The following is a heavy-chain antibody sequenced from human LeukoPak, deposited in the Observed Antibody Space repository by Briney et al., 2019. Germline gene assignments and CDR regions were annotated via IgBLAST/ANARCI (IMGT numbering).Heavy chain of an antibody. CDR3: ARDPRELERAWSFDY. Sequence: PGGSLRLSCAASRFTFSSYGMHWVRQAPGKGLEWVAYIQYDGSNEQYADSVKGRFSISRDSSKNILYLQMNSLRAEDTAVYYCARDPRELERAWSFDYWGQGTLVTVSS. CDR1: RFTFSSYG. V-gene: IGHV3-30*02. CDR2: IQYDGSNE. D-gene: IGHD1-1*01. J-gene: IGHJ4*02.